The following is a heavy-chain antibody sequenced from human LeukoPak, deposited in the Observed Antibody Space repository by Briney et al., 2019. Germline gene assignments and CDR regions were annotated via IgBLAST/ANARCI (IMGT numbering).Heavy chain of an antibody. CDR2: IWYDGSNR. J-gene: IGHJ4*02. D-gene: IGHD3-22*01. CDR1: GFTFSNYA. Sequence: PGGSLRLSCAASGFTFSNYAVHWVRQAPGKGLEWVALIWYDGSNRYHADSVKGRFTISRDNSKNTVYLQMNSLRHEDTALYYCARDYYDTTGFGDYWGQGTLVTVSS. CDR3: ARDYYDTTGFGDY. V-gene: IGHV3-33*08.